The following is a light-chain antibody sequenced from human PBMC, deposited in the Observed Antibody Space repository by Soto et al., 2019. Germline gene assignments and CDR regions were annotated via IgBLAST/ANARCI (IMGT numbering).Light chain of an antibody. CDR1: SSYVGGYNY. V-gene: IGLV2-8*01. Sequence: QSVLTQPPSASGSPGQSVTISCTGTSSYVGGYNYVSWYQPHPGKAPKLMIYEVSKRPSGVPDRFSGSKSGNTASLTVSGLQAEDEADYYCSSYAGSNNRYVFGTGTKLTVL. CDR3: SSYAGSNNRYV. CDR2: EVS. J-gene: IGLJ1*01.